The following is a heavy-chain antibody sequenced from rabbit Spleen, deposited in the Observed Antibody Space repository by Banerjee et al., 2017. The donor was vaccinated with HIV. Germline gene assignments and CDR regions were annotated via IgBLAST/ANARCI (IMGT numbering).Heavy chain of an antibody. CDR2: IAGSSSGFT. Sequence: QSLEESGGDLVKPGAFLTLTCTASGFDLSSSDYICWVRQAPGKGLEWISCIAGSSSGFTYSATWAKGRFTISKTSSTTVTLQMTSLTAADTATYFCARSGYAGWGGDGDLTGNKLWGQGTLVTVS. J-gene: IGHJ4*01. CDR1: GFDLSSSDY. D-gene: IGHD4-2*01. V-gene: IGHV1S40*01. CDR3: ARSGYAGWGGDGDLTGNKL.